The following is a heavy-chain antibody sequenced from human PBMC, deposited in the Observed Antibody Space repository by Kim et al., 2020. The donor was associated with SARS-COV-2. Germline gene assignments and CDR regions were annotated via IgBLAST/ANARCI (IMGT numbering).Heavy chain of an antibody. CDR3: AKSIGGDAH. D-gene: IGHD3-16*01. CDR2: IKPGASEK. V-gene: IGHV3-7*01. J-gene: IGHJ4*02. CDR1: GFSVSAYW. Sequence: GGSLRLSCAASGFSVSAYWMSWVRQAPGKGLEWVANIKPGASEKNYLDSVKGRFTISRDNTKNSLYLQMDSLRAEDTAVYYCAKSIGGDAHWGQGTLVTVSS.